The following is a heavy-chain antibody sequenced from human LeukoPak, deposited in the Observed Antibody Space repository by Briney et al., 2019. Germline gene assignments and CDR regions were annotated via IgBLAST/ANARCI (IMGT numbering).Heavy chain of an antibody. Sequence: SETLSLTCTVSGGTISGHYWTWIRQPPGKGLEWIGQIHYSGKADYNPSLRSRINISVDMSKNQMSLKVNSVTAADTAVYYCARFGVDYDMDVWGQGTTVTGS. CDR1: GGTISGHY. D-gene: IGHD3-16*01. V-gene: IGHV4-59*11. CDR2: IHYSGKA. J-gene: IGHJ6*02. CDR3: ARFGVDYDMDV.